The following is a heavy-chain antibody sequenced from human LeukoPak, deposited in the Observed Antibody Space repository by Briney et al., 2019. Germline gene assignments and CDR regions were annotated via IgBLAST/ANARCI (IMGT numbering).Heavy chain of an antibody. J-gene: IGHJ4*02. V-gene: IGHV4-61*02. CDR2: IYTSGST. CDR1: GGSISSGSYY. D-gene: IGHD2-2*01. Sequence: SETLSLTCTVSGGSISSGSYYWSWIRQPAGKGLEWIGRIYTSGSTNYIPSLKSRVTISVDTSKNQFSLKLSSVTAADTAVYYCATSRVVPAAIDFDYWGQGTLVTVSS. CDR3: ATSRVVPAAIDFDY.